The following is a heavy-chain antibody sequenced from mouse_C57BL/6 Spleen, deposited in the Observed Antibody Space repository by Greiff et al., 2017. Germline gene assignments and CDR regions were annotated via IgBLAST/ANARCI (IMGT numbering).Heavy chain of an antibody. D-gene: IGHD1-1*01. CDR1: GYTFTDYE. CDR3: TKSPNYCGSSYVKNWFAY. Sequence: VQLQESGAELVRPGASVTLSCKASGYTFTDYEMHWVKQTPVHGLEWIGAIDPETGGTAYNQKFKGKAILTADKSSSTAYMELRSLTSEDSAFYYCTKSPNYCGSSYVKNWFAYWGQGTLVTVSA. J-gene: IGHJ3*01. V-gene: IGHV1-15*01. CDR2: IDPETGGT.